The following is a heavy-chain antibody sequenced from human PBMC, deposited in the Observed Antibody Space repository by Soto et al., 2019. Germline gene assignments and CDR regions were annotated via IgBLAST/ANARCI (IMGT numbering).Heavy chain of an antibody. D-gene: IGHD6-13*01. CDR1: GFSLNTSGVG. CDR2: IFWDDDK. V-gene: IGHV2-5*02. J-gene: IGHJ5*02. CDR3: AQRPAAAAGINWFDP. Sequence: QITLRESGPTLVKPTQTLTLTCSFSGFSLNTSGVGVAWIRQPPGKALEWLALIFWDDDKRYSPSLQTTLAITKATSKNQAVLTFNNTDTGETGTYYCAQRPAAAAGINWFDPWGQGTRVTVSS.